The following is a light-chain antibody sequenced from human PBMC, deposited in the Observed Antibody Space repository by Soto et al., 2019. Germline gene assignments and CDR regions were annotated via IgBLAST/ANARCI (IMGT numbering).Light chain of an antibody. J-gene: IGLJ1*01. V-gene: IGLV2-14*01. Sequence: QSALTQPASVSGSPGQSITISFTGTSSNVGGYNFVSWYQHHPGKAPKLIIYEVSNRPSGISNRFSGSESGNTASLTISGLQADDEADYYCSSYKSGTTPYVCGTGIKLTVL. CDR2: EVS. CDR1: SSNVGGYNF. CDR3: SSYKSGTTPYV.